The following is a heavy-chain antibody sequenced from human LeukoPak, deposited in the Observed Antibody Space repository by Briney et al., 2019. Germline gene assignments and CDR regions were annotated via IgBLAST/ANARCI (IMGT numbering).Heavy chain of an antibody. CDR2: INTDGSSI. Sequence: GGSLRLSCAASGFTFSSYWMHWDRQAPGKGLVWVSRINTDGSSIGYADSVKGRFTISRDNAKNTLYLQMNSLRVEDTAVYYCVRGWSDYWGQGTLVTVSS. D-gene: IGHD2-15*01. V-gene: IGHV3-74*01. J-gene: IGHJ4*02. CDR1: GFTFSSYW. CDR3: VRGWSDY.